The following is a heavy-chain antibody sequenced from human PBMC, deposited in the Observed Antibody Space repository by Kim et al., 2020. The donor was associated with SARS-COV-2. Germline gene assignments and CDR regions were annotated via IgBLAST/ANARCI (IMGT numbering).Heavy chain of an antibody. CDR1: GYTFTSYG. V-gene: IGHV1-18*01. CDR2: ISAYNGNT. J-gene: IGHJ6*02. D-gene: IGHD2-15*01. CDR3: ARVDSGVAESGYYYYYGMDV. Sequence: ASVKVSCKASGYTFTSYGISWVRQAPGQGLEWMGWISAYNGNTNYAQKLQGRVTMTTDTSTSTAYMELRSLRSDDTAVYYCARVDSGVAESGYYYYYGMDVWGQGTTVTVSS.